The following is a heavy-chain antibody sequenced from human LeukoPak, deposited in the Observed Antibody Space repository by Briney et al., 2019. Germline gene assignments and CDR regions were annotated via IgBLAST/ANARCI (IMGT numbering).Heavy chain of an antibody. V-gene: IGHV4-59*01. CDR2: IYYSGNT. J-gene: IGHJ4*02. CDR1: GGSISTYY. Sequence: SETLSLTCTVSGGSISTYYWSWIRQPPGKGLEWIGHIYYSGNTNYNPSLKSRVTIAVDTSKNHFSLKLSSVTAADTAVYYCTRNYDSSGYTTFGYWGRGTLVTVSS. CDR3: TRNYDSSGYTTFGY. D-gene: IGHD3-22*01.